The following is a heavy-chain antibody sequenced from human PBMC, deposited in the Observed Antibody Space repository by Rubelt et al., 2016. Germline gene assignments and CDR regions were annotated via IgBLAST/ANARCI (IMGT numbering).Heavy chain of an antibody. CDR1: GGSISSGYY. CDR3: ARARSRYGDYDY. D-gene: IGHD4-17*01. V-gene: IGHV4-38-2*02. J-gene: IGHJ4*02. CDR2: IYHSGST. Sequence: QLQLQESGPGLVKPSETLSLTCTVSGGSISSGYYWGWIRQPPGKGLEWIGSIYHSGSTYYNPSLKGRVTISVDTSKTQFSLKLSSVTAADTAVYYCARARSRYGDYDYWGQGTLVTVSS.